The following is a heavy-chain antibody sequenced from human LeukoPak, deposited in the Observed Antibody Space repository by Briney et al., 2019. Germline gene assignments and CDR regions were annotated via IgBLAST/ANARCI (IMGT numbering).Heavy chain of an antibody. CDR2: INHSGST. CDR3: ARKNDGSGSYHRSYNY. J-gene: IGHJ4*02. CDR1: RGSFSGYY. Sequence: SETLSLTCAVYRGSFSGYYWSWIRQPPGKGLEWIGEINHSGSTNYNPSLKSRVTISVDTSKNQFSLKLSSVTAADTAVYYCARKNDGSGSYHRSYNYWGQGTLVTVSS. D-gene: IGHD3-10*01. V-gene: IGHV4-34*01.